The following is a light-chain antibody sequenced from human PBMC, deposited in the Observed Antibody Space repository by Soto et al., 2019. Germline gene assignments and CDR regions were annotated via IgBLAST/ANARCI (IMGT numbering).Light chain of an antibody. Sequence: EIVMTQSPATLSVSPGERATLSCRASQSVSGNLAWYQQKPGQAPRLLLYGASTRANGIPARFSVRGSGAQFHLTISSMQSEYFAVCYCQQYNNWVSITFGQGTRLEIK. V-gene: IGKV3-15*01. J-gene: IGKJ5*01. CDR3: QQYNNWVSIT. CDR2: GAS. CDR1: QSVSGN.